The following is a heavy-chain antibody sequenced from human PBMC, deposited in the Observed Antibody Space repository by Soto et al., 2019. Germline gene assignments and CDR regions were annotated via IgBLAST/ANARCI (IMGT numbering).Heavy chain of an antibody. CDR3: AKLTGGLDGYNSDYYGMDV. CDR1: GLTFSTYA. V-gene: IGHV3-23*01. D-gene: IGHD5-12*01. Sequence: EVHLLESGGDLVQPGGSLRLSCTASGLTFSTYAMSWVRQAPGKGLEWVSAIGGSGTGGRTYYADSVKGRFTISRDNSKDTVYLQMNSLRADDTAVYYCAKLTGGLDGYNSDYYGMDVWGQGTTVTVSS. J-gene: IGHJ6*02. CDR2: IGGSGTGGRT.